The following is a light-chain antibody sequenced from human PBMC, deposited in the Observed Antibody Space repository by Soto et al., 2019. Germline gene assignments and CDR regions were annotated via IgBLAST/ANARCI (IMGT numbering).Light chain of an antibody. Sequence: QSALTQPASVSGSPGQSITISCTGTSSDISAYNYVSWYQQFPGKAPKLIIYDVSNRPSGVSNRFSGSKSGNTASLTISGLQAEDEAEYHCSSCTGSSTPLYVFGSGTKLTVL. CDR1: SSDISAYNY. J-gene: IGLJ1*01. CDR2: DVS. V-gene: IGLV2-14*01. CDR3: SSCTGSSTPLYV.